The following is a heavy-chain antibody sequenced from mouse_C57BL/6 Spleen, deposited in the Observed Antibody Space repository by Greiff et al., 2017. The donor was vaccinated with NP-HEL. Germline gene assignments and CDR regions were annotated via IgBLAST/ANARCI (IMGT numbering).Heavy chain of an antibody. CDR1: GYAFSSSW. J-gene: IGHJ4*01. D-gene: IGHD1-1*01. CDR3: ARPLYYYGSRGYAMDY. V-gene: IGHV1-82*01. CDR2: IYPGDGDT. Sequence: VQLQQSGPELVKPGASVKISCKASGYAFSSSWMNWVKQRPGKGLEWIGRIYPGDGDTNYNGKFKGKATLTADKSSSTAYMQLSSLTSEDSAVYFCARPLYYYGSRGYAMDYWGQGTSVTVSS.